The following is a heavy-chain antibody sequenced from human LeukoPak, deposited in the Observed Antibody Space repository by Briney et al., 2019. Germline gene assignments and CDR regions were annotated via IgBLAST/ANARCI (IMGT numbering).Heavy chain of an antibody. Sequence: GGSLRLSCAASGFILSSYGMHWVRQAPGKGLEWVAFIRYDGSNQYYADSVKGRFTISRDNSKNTLHLQMNSLRGEDTAVYYCARPSYSSGWSFFDYWGQGTLVTVSS. V-gene: IGHV3-30*02. J-gene: IGHJ4*02. CDR3: ARPSYSSGWSFFDY. CDR2: IRYDGSNQ. D-gene: IGHD6-19*01. CDR1: GFILSSYG.